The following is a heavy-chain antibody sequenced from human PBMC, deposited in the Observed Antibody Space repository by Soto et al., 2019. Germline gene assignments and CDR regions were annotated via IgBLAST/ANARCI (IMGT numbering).Heavy chain of an antibody. Sequence: SETLSLTCTVSGGSISSYYWSWIRRPPGKGLEWIGYIYYSGSTNYNPSLKSRVTISVDTSKNQFSLKLSSVTAADTAVYYCARAVDGYGADYGGQGTLVTVSS. CDR2: IYYSGST. CDR1: GGSISSYY. J-gene: IGHJ4*02. D-gene: IGHD5-12*01. V-gene: IGHV4-59*01. CDR3: ARAVDGYGADY.